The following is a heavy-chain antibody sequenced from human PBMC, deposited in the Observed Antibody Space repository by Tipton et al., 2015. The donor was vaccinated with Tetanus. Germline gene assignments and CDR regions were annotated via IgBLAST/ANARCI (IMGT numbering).Heavy chain of an antibody. CDR3: ARGGVGYCSSTSCYLFDP. V-gene: IGHV1-3*01. CDR1: GYTFTSYA. D-gene: IGHD2-2*01. CDR2: INAGNGNT. Sequence: QVQLVQSGAEVKKPGASVKVSCEASGYTFTSYAMHWVRQAPGQRLEWMGWINAGNGNTKYSQKFQGRVTITRDTSASTAYMELSSLRSEDTAVYYCARGGVGYCSSTSCYLFDPWGQGTLVTVSS. J-gene: IGHJ5*02.